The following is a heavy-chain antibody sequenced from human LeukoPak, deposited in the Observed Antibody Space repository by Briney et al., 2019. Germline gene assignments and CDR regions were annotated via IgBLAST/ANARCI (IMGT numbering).Heavy chain of an antibody. J-gene: IGHJ3*02. CDR3: AKDRDDYVWGSYLGAFDI. V-gene: IGHV3-21*04. D-gene: IGHD3-16*01. CDR2: IDSSGGYM. CDR1: GFTFNTYS. Sequence: PGGSLRLSCEASGFTFNTYSMNWARQAPGKELEWVSSIDSSGGYMFYADSVKGRFTISRDNAKNSLYLQMNSLRAEDTAVFYCAKDRDDYVWGSYLGAFDIWGQGTMVTVSS.